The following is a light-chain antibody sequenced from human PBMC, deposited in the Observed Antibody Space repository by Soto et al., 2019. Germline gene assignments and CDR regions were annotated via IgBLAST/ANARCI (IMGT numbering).Light chain of an antibody. CDR2: DVS. CDR3: SSYTSSSTVV. J-gene: IGLJ2*01. V-gene: IGLV2-14*01. CDR1: SSDVGTYNY. Sequence: QSALTQPASVSGSPGQSITISCTGTSSDVGTYNYVSWYQQHPGKAPKLMIYDVSSRPSGVSNRFSGSKSGNTASLTISGLQAEDDADYYCSSYTSSSTVVFGGGTKLTVL.